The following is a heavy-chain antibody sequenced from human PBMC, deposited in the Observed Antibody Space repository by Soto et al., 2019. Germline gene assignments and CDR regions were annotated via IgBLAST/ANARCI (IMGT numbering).Heavy chain of an antibody. V-gene: IGHV1-18*01. CDR2: ISGYNGDT. CDR1: GYTFTRYG. Sequence: QGHLVQFGAEVKKPGASVKVSCKASGYTFTRYGISWVRQAPGQGLEWMGWISGYNGDTNYAQNLQDRVTMTIDTSTNTAYMELRSLTSDDTAVYYCAKNGQPPYYYYGLGVWGQGTTVTVSS. J-gene: IGHJ6*02. CDR3: AKNGQPPYYYYGLGV. D-gene: IGHD2-8*01.